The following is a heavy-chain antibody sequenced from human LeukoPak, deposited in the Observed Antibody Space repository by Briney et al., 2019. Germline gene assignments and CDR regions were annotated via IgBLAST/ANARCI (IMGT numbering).Heavy chain of an antibody. Sequence: ASVKVSCKASEYTFTTYYIHWVRQAPGQGLEWMGIINPSGGSTTYAQKLQGRVTMTRDTSTSTVYMELSSLRSEDTAVYYCARGYCSSTSCLYIFDYWGQGTLVTVSS. D-gene: IGHD2-2*01. V-gene: IGHV1-46*04. CDR2: INPSGGST. J-gene: IGHJ4*02. CDR3: ARGYCSSTSCLYIFDY. CDR1: EYTFTTYY.